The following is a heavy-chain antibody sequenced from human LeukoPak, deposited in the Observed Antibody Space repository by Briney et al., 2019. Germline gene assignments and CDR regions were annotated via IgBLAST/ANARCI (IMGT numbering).Heavy chain of an antibody. CDR3: ARGVGAYYMDV. CDR1: GYSISSGYY. CDR2: INTSGTT. V-gene: IGHV4-61*02. D-gene: IGHD1-26*01. Sequence: SETLSLTCIVSGYSISSGYYWGWIRQPAGKGLEWIGRINTSGTTNYNPSLKSRVTMSIDTSKNQFSLKLSSVTAADTAVYYCARGVGAYYMDVWGKGTTVTISS. J-gene: IGHJ6*03.